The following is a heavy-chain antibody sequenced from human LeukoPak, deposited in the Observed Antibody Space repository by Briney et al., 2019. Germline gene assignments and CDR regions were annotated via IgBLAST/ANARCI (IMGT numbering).Heavy chain of an antibody. CDR3: ARASSGRYGDY. Sequence: GGSLRLSCAASGFTFSSYAMHWVRQAPGKGLEWVAVISYDGSNKYYADSVKGRFTISRDNSKNTLYLQMNSLRAEDTAVYYCARASSGRYGDYWGQGTLVTVSS. CDR2: ISYDGSNK. D-gene: IGHD6-19*01. V-gene: IGHV3-30-3*01. CDR1: GFTFSSYA. J-gene: IGHJ4*02.